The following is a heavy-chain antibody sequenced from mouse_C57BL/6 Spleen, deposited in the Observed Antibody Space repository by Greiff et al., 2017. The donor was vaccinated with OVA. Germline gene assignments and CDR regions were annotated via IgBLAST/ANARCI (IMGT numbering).Heavy chain of an antibody. V-gene: IGHV1-61*01. D-gene: IGHD3-1*01. Sequence: QVQLKQPGAELVRPGSSVKLSCKASGYTFTSYWMDWVKQRPGQGLEWIGDIYPSDSETHYNQKFKDKATLTVDKSSSTAYMQLSSLTSEDSAVYYCARGLNSGRGAYWGQGTLVTVSA. CDR1: GYTFTSYW. CDR3: ARGLNSGRGAY. CDR2: IYPSDSET. J-gene: IGHJ3*01.